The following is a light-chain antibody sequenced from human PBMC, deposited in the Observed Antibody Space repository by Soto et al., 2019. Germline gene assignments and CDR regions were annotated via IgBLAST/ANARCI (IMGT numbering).Light chain of an antibody. CDR3: QKRSNWPRS. CDR2: DAS. Sequence: EIVLTQSPATLSLSPGERATLSCRASQSVSSYFAWYQQKPGQAPRLLIYDASNRATSIPARFSGSGSATDFTLTISRLEPEDFAVYYCQKRSNWPRSFGKRTKV. CDR1: QSVSSY. V-gene: IGKV3-11*01. J-gene: IGKJ1*01.